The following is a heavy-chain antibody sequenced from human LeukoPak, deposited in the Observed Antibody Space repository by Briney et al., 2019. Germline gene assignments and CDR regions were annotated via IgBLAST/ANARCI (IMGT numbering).Heavy chain of an antibody. V-gene: IGHV3-7*01. CDR1: GFTFGSYW. CDR2: IKPDGSEK. CDR3: ARIWGSYRYFDY. D-gene: IGHD3-16*02. Sequence: PGGSLRLSCAASGFTFGSYWMTWVRQAQGKGLEWVANIKPDGSEKYYLDSVKGRFTISRDNAKNSLYLQMNSLRAEDTAVYFCARIWGSYRYFDYWGQGTLVTVSS. J-gene: IGHJ4*02.